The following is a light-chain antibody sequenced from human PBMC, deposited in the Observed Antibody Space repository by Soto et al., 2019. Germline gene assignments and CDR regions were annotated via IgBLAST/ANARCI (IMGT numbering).Light chain of an antibody. CDR2: DVS. Sequence: QSALTQPASVSGSPGQSITISCTGTSSDVGGYEFVSWYQQHPDNAPKLIIYDVSDRPSGESSRFSGSKSANTASLTISGLQAEDEADYYCSSYTSSGTYVFGNGTKLTVL. CDR3: SSYTSSGTYV. CDR1: SSDVGGYEF. V-gene: IGLV2-14*01. J-gene: IGLJ1*01.